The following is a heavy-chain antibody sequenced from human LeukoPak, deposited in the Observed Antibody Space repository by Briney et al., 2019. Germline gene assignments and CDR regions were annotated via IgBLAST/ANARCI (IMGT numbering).Heavy chain of an antibody. V-gene: IGHV1-46*01. Sequence: ASVKVSCKASGYTFTSYYMHWVRQAPGQGLEWMGITNPSGGSTSYAQKFQGRVTMTRDMSTSTVYMELSSLRSEDTAVYYCARHRVRIAAAGTPPGGWFDPWGQGTLVTVSS. CDR3: ARHRVRIAAAGTPPGGWFDP. CDR2: TNPSGGST. J-gene: IGHJ5*02. CDR1: GYTFTSYY. D-gene: IGHD6-13*01.